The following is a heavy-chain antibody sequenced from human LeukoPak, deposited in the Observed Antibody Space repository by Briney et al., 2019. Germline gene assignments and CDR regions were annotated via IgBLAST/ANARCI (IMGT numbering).Heavy chain of an antibody. CDR2: ISSSGGST. Sequence: GGSLRLSCAASGFTFSDYYMSWIRQAPGKGLEWISYISSSGGSTYYADSVKGRFAISRDNAKKSLFLQMNSLRAEDTAVYYCARDGVTSSVVYWGQGTLVTVSS. J-gene: IGHJ4*02. D-gene: IGHD2-21*02. CDR3: ARDGVTSSVVY. CDR1: GFTFSDYY. V-gene: IGHV3-11*04.